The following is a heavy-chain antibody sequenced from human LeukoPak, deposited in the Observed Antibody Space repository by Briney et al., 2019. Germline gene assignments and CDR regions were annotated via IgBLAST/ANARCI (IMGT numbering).Heavy chain of an antibody. CDR2: ISSSSSYI. J-gene: IGHJ4*02. CDR3: ARDRWDIVVVPAASGIDY. D-gene: IGHD2-2*01. V-gene: IGHV3-21*01. CDR1: GFTFSSYS. Sequence: GGSLRLSCAASGFTFSSYSMNWVRQAPGKGLEWVSSISSSSSYIYYADSVKGRFTISRDNAKNSLYLQMNSLRAEDTAVYYCARDRWDIVVVPAASGIDYWGQGTLVTVSS.